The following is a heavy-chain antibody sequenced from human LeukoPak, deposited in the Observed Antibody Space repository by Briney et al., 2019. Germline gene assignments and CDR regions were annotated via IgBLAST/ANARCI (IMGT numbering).Heavy chain of an antibody. V-gene: IGHV1-24*01. CDR2: FDPEDGET. D-gene: IGHD2-2*01. J-gene: IGHJ4*02. Sequence: ASVKVSCKASGGTFSSYAISWVRQAPGKGLEWMGGFDPEDGETIYAQKFQGRVTMTEDTSTDTAYMELSSLRSEDTAVYYCATFGEYLYYFDYWGQGTLVTVSS. CDR3: ATFGEYLYYFDY. CDR1: GGTFSSYA.